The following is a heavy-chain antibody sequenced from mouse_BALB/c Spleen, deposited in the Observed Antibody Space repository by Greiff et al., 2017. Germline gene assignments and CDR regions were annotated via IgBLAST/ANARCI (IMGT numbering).Heavy chain of an antibody. J-gene: IGHJ4*01. CDR1: SYTFTSYW. CDR2: IYPSDSYT. Sequence: QVQLQQPGAELVRPGASVKLSCKASSYTFTSYWINWVKQRPGQGLEWIGNIYPSDSYTNYNQKFKDKATLTVDKSSSTAYMQLSSPTSEDSAVYYCTRDAMDYWGQGTSVTVSS. CDR3: TRDAMDY. V-gene: IGHV1-69*02.